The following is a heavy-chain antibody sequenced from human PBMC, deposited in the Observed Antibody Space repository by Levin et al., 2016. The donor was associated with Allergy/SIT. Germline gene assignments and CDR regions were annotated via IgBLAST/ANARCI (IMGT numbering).Heavy chain of an antibody. CDR1: GFTFDDYA. CDR2: ISWNSGSI. CDR3: AKSDTVGLYCSGGSCYYFDY. Sequence: SLKISCAASGFTFDDYAMHWVRQAPGKGLEWVSGISWNSGSIGYADSVKGRFTISRDNAKNSLYLQMNSLRAEDTALYYCAKSDTVGLYCSGGSCYYFDYWGQGTLVTVSS. D-gene: IGHD2-15*01. J-gene: IGHJ4*02. V-gene: IGHV3-9*01.